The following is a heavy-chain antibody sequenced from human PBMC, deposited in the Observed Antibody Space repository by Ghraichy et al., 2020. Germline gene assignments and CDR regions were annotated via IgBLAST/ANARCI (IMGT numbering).Heavy chain of an antibody. Sequence: GGSLRLSCGASGFTFSNYAMSWVRQAPGKGLEWVSAICRSGYNMYHADSVKGRFTISRDNSKSTLFLQMNSLRAEDTAIYYCARDLGMSLRRGWSAFGYWGQGTLVTVFS. CDR2: ICRSGYNM. CDR1: GFTFSNYA. CDR3: ARDLGMSLRRGWSAFGY. D-gene: IGHD6-19*01. V-gene: IGHV3-23*01. J-gene: IGHJ4*02.